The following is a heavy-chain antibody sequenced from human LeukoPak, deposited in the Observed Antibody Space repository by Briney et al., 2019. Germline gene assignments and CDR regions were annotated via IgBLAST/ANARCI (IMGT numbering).Heavy chain of an antibody. Sequence: GGSLRLSCAASGFTFSSYWMSWVRQARGKGLEWVANIKQDGSKKYYVDSVKGRFTISRDNAKNSLYLQMNSLRAEDTAVYYCARVGDILTGYYYNWFDPWGQGTLVTVSS. D-gene: IGHD3-9*01. CDR1: GFTFSSYW. J-gene: IGHJ5*02. V-gene: IGHV3-7*01. CDR3: ARVGDILTGYYYNWFDP. CDR2: IKQDGSKK.